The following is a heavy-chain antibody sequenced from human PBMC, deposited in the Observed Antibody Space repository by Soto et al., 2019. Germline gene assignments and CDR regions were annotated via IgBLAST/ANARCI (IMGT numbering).Heavy chain of an antibody. CDR3: ARDGSGGSCYPGMDV. Sequence: EVQLVESGGGLVKPGGSLRLSCAASGFNFNSYTINWVRQAPGKRLEWLSSISSSGYIFSTDSVRGRFTISRDNAKNSVYLQINSLGAEDTAVYFCARDGSGGSCYPGMDVWGQGTTGTVAS. CDR2: ISSSGYI. CDR1: GFNFNSYT. V-gene: IGHV3-21*01. J-gene: IGHJ6*02. D-gene: IGHD2-15*01.